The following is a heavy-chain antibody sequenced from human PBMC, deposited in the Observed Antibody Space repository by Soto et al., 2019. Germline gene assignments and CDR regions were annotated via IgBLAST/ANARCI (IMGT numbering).Heavy chain of an antibody. D-gene: IGHD2-15*01. J-gene: IGHJ5*02. Sequence: QVQLQESGPGLVKPSGTLSLTCTVSGDSISISNTHWWTWVRQPPGKGLEWIGEIYHSGSTNYNPSLKSRVTMSVDKSKNQFSLNLSSVTAADTAVYYCARDPTKCSGGSCYNWFDPWGQGTLVTVSS. CDR1: GDSISISNTHW. V-gene: IGHV4-4*02. CDR2: IYHSGST. CDR3: ARDPTKCSGGSCYNWFDP.